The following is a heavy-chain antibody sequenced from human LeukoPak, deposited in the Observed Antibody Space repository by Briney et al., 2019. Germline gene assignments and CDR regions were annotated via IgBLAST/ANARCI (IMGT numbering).Heavy chain of an antibody. J-gene: IGHJ4*02. V-gene: IGHV1-69*13. D-gene: IGHD3-22*01. CDR2: IIPIFGTA. CDR3: AGDGGRYYYDSSGYFDY. Sequence: SVKVSCKASGGTFSSYAISWVRQAPGQGLEWMGGIIPIFGTANYAQKFQGRVTITADESTSTAYMELSSLRSEDTAVYYCAGDGGRYYYDSSGYFDYWGQGTLVTVSS. CDR1: GGTFSSYA.